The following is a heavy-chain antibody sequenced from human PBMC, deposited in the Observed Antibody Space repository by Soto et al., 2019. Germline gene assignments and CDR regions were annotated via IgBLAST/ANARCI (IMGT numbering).Heavy chain of an antibody. D-gene: IGHD3-10*01. CDR3: ARNYYYGSGSYYQRYYYYYYGMDV. CDR2: INHSGST. V-gene: IGHV4-34*01. CDR1: GGSFSGYY. Sequence: PSETLSLTCAVYGGSFSGYYWSWIRQPPGKGLEWIGEINHSGSTNYNPSLKSRVTISVDTSKNQFSLKLSSVTAADTAVYYCARNYYYGSGSYYQRYYYYYYGMDVWGQGTAVTSP. J-gene: IGHJ6*02.